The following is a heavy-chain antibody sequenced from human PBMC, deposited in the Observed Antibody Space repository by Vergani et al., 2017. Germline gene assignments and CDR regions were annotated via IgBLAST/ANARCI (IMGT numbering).Heavy chain of an antibody. V-gene: IGHV3-48*01. D-gene: IGHD2-21*02. CDR3: AGEVASGYDGAWYSGTGMDV. J-gene: IGHJ6*01. CDR2: IYTSTSAI. Sequence: EVKLVESGGALVQPGGTLRLSCAASGFSFSSYGMNWVRQAPGKGLEWIAYIYTSTSAINYRGSVKGRFTISRDNVKNSLYLQMISLRAEDTAVYYCAGEVASGYDGAWYSGTGMDVWGQGTTVTVSS. CDR1: GFSFSSYG.